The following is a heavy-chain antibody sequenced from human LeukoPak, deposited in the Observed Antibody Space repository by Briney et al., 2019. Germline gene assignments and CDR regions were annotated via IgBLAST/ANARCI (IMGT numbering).Heavy chain of an antibody. V-gene: IGHV3-30-3*01. D-gene: IGHD3-10*01. Sequence: GGSLRLSCAASGFTFSSHAMHWVRQAPGKGLEWVAVISYDGSNKYYADSVKGRFTISRDNSKNTLYLQMNSLRAEDTAVYYCARDQAGVLWFGESIIFDYWGRGTLVTVSS. CDR3: ARDQAGVLWFGESIIFDY. CDR1: GFTFSSHA. J-gene: IGHJ4*02. CDR2: ISYDGSNK.